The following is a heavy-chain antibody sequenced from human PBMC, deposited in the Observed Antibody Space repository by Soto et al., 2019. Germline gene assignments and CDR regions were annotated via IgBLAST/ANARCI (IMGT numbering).Heavy chain of an antibody. J-gene: IGHJ4*02. D-gene: IGHD3-9*01. Sequence: SETLSLTCAVYGGSFSGYYWSWIRQPPGKGLEWIGEINHSGSTNYNPSLKSRVTISVDTSKNQFSLKLSSVTAADTAVYYCARVRRGKHYDILTGYFDYWGQGTLVTVSS. CDR3: ARVRRGKHYDILTGYFDY. CDR1: GGSFSGYY. CDR2: INHSGST. V-gene: IGHV4-34*01.